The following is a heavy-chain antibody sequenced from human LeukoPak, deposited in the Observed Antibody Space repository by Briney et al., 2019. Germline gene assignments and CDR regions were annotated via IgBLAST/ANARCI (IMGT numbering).Heavy chain of an antibody. J-gene: IGHJ4*02. V-gene: IGHV3-21*01. CDR2: ISSSSSYI. Sequence: PGGSLRLSCAASGFTFSSYSMNWVRQAPGKGLEWVSSISSSSSYIYYADSVEGRFTISRDNAKNSLYLQMNSLRAEDTAVYYLVGYRSSWADYWGQGTLVTVSS. D-gene: IGHD6-13*01. CDR1: GFTFSSYS. CDR3: VGYRSSWADY.